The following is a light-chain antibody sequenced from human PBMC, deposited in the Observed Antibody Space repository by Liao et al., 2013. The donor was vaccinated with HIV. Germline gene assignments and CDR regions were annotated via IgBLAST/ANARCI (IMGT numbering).Light chain of an antibody. CDR2: QDY. CDR3: QAWDTSTVV. V-gene: IGLV3-1*01. J-gene: IGLJ3*02. CDR1: GLGDKF. Sequence: SFDLTQPPSVAVSAGQTASITCSGQGLGDKFTCWFQQRPGQSPVLVIYQDYKRPSGIPERFSGSNSGNTATLTISGTQAMDEADYYCQAWDTSTVVFGGGTKLTVL.